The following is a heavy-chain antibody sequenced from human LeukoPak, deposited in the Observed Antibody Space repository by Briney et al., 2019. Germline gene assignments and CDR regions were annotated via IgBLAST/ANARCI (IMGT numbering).Heavy chain of an antibody. V-gene: IGHV1-2*02. CDR2: INPNSGGT. Sequence: ASVKVSCTSAGCAFTVYNMQWVRQAPGQGLEGMGWINPNSGGTLYPQKFPGSVTFTRDTSINTAYMDLSSLRSDDTAIYYCVRDVHNWNDDYWGQGTLVTVSS. D-gene: IGHD1-1*01. CDR1: GCAFTVYN. CDR3: VRDVHNWNDDY. J-gene: IGHJ4*02.